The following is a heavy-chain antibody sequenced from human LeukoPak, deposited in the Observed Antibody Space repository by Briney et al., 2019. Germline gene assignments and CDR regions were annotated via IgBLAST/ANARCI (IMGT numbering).Heavy chain of an antibody. D-gene: IGHD3-10*01. V-gene: IGHV3-30*18. J-gene: IGHJ5*02. CDR1: GFTFSSFG. CDR2: ISHDGRSK. CDR3: AKHVHYLWFDP. Sequence: GGSLTLSCAASGFTFSSFGMHWVRRAPGKGLEWVAIISHDGRSKYYADSVKGRFTISRDNSKNTLYLQMNSLRAEDTAVYYCAKHVHYLWFDPWGQGTLVTVSS.